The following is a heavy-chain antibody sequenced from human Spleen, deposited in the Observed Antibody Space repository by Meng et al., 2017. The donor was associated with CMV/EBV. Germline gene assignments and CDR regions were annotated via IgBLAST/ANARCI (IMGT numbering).Heavy chain of an antibody. J-gene: IGHJ6*02. CDR1: GFTFSSYG. Sequence: GGSLRLSCAASGFTFSSYGMHWVRQAPGKGLEWVAVISYDGSNKYYADSVKGRFTISRDNSKNTLYLQMNSLRAEDTAIYYCAKELSSRLKRTASYGMDVWGQGTTVTVSS. CDR3: AKELSSRLKRTASYGMDV. CDR2: ISYDGSNK. D-gene: IGHD1/OR15-1a*01. V-gene: IGHV3-30*12.